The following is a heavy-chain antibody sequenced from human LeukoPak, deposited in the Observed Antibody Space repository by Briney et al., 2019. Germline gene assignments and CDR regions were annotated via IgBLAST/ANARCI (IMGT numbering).Heavy chain of an antibody. CDR3: ASRDTATGLD. J-gene: IGHJ4*01. Sequence: PSETLSLTCDVSGGSISSGLYSWSWIRQPLGKGLEWIGYIYHTGSTYYNPSLKSRVTISVDTSKNQFSLRLSSVTAADTAVYYCASRDTATGLDWGQGTLVTVSS. D-gene: IGHD5-18*01. CDR1: GGSISSGLYS. CDR2: IYHTGST. V-gene: IGHV4-30-2*01.